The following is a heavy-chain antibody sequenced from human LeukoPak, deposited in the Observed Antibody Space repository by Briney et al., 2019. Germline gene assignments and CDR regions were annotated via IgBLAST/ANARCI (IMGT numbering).Heavy chain of an antibody. J-gene: IGHJ4*02. Sequence: GAPVKVSCKASGYTLTGYYMHWVRQAPGQGLEWMGWINPNSGGTNYAQKFQGRVTMTRDTSISTAYMELSRLRSDDTAVYYCARTSNAYSSSWYVYWGQGTLVTVSS. CDR1: GYTLTGYY. D-gene: IGHD6-13*01. CDR2: INPNSGGT. CDR3: ARTSNAYSSSWYVY. V-gene: IGHV1-2*02.